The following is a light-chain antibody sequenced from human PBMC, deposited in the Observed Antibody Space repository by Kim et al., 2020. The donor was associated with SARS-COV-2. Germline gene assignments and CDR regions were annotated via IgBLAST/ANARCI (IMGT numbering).Light chain of an antibody. CDR2: DVS. CDR1: SSNIGDNNY. V-gene: IGLV2-14*03. CDR3: SSYTRSTTNYV. J-gene: IGLJ1*01. Sequence: SITISCTGTSSNIGDNNYVSWYQQHPGKAPKLMISDVSNRPSGVSNRFSGSKSGNTASLTTSGLQAEDEADYYCSSYTRSTTNYVFGTGTKVTVL.